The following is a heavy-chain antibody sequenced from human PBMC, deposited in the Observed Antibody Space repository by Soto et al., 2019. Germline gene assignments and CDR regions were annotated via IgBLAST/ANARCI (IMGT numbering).Heavy chain of an antibody. CDR3: ARAGAATLSDY. CDR2: MYCSWST. V-gene: IGHV4-59*01. CDR1: GGSISSYY. J-gene: IGHJ4*02. Sequence: QVQLQESGPGLVKPSETLSLTCTVSGGSISSYYCSWIRQPPGRGLEWIGYMYCSWSTNYNPALTSRVTISVDTAQNQFSLRLSSVTAADTVVYYCARAGAATLSDYWGQGSLVTVSS. D-gene: IGHD2-15*01.